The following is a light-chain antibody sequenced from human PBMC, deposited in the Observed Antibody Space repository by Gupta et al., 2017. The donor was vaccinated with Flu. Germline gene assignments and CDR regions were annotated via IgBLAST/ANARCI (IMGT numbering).Light chain of an antibody. CDR3: MQCEHCPKR. CDR2: MDS. CDR1: QSRGYSDANNY. Sequence: VTLGKPASISCSFSQSRGYSDANNYLHWFQERPGQPPRRLIHMDSYRDSGIPDSFSGSGSGTDFTLKISRVEAEDVGIYCCMQCEHCPKRFGQGTKVEVK. V-gene: IGKV2-30*01. J-gene: IGKJ1*01.